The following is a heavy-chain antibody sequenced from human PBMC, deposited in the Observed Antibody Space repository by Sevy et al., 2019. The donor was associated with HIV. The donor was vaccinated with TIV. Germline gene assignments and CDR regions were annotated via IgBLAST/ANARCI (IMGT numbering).Heavy chain of an antibody. CDR3: ASGGSGDVWNYGYYYYGMDV. CDR1: GDTFSTYD. J-gene: IGHJ6*02. D-gene: IGHD3-3*01. Sequence: ASVKVSCKASGDTFSTYDINWVRQAPGQGLEWMGWWSPKSGSKGFAQRFKGRLTMTRDTSINKAYMELSSLRSEDTAVYYCASGGSGDVWNYGYYYYGMDVWGQGTTVTVSS. V-gene: IGHV1-8*02. CDR2: WSPKSGSK.